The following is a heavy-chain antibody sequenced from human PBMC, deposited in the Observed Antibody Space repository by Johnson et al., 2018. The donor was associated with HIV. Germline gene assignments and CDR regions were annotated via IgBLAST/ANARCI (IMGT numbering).Heavy chain of an antibody. CDR1: GFSFIDYA. J-gene: IGHJ3*02. V-gene: IGHV3-23*04. CDR2: ISGGEDDT. Sequence: VQLVESGGGLVRPGGSLRLSCVASGFSFIDYAMIWVRQAPGKGLEWVSFISGGEDDTSYADSVKGRFTISRDNSKTTLYLQMNSLRDEDTAVYYCANSLLLDAFNIWGQGTMVTVSS. CDR3: ANSLLLDAFNI.